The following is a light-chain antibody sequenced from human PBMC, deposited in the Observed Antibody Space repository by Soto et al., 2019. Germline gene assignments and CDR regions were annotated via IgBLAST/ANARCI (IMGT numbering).Light chain of an antibody. CDR2: SND. J-gene: IGLJ2*01. Sequence: QSVLIQPPSASGTPGQRVTISCSRGSSNIGSSTVNWYQQLPGTAPKLLIYSNDQRPSGVPDRFSGSKSGTSASLAISGLQSEDEADYYCAAWDDSLNVLFGGGTKLTVL. V-gene: IGLV1-44*01. CDR3: AAWDDSLNVL. CDR1: SSNIGSST.